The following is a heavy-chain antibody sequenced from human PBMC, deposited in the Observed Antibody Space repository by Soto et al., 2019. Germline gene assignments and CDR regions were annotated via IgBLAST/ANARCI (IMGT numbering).Heavy chain of an antibody. CDR3: GRVRRGIYALYYFDY. CDR1: GGSISGYH. Sequence: QVQLQESGPGLVKPAETLSLTCTVSGGSISGYHLSWIRQPPGQGLEWIGYIYYSGSTNYNPSHRSRVTISAETSHHQFSLELSSVTAGDTAVYFCGRVRRGIYALYYFDYWGQGTLVTVSS. V-gene: IGHV4-59*01. J-gene: IGHJ4*02. CDR2: IYYSGST. D-gene: IGHD1-26*01.